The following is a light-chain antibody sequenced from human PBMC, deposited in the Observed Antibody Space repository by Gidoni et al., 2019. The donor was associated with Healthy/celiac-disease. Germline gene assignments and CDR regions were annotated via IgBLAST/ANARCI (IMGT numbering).Light chain of an antibody. CDR3: QQRSNWPPT. CDR2: DES. Sequence: ENVLTQSPATLSLSPGEGATLTCRACPSVSSYLAGYQQKPGQAPRLLIYDESNRATCIPSRFSGSGSGTDFTLTISSLEPEDFAVYYCQQRSNWPPTFGQGTKVEIK. CDR1: PSVSSY. J-gene: IGKJ1*01. V-gene: IGKV3-11*01.